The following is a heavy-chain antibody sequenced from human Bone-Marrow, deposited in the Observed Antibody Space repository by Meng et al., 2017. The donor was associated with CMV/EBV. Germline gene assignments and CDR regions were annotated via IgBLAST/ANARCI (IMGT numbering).Heavy chain of an antibody. D-gene: IGHD2-2*01. V-gene: IGHV3-30*04. CDR3: ARDGCTSTSCYPHFDY. CDR1: GFSVSNYG. Sequence: GESLKISCAASGFSVSNYGLHWVRQAPGKGLEWVAVTSYDGRNKYDADSVKGRFTISRDNSKNTLFLQMNSLRAEDTAVYYCARDGCTSTSCYPHFDYWGQGTLVTVSS. CDR2: TSYDGRNK. J-gene: IGHJ4*02.